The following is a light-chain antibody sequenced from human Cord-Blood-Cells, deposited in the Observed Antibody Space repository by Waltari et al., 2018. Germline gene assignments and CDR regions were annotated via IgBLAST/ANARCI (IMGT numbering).Light chain of an antibody. Sequence: QSALTQPRSVSGSPGQSVTISCTGTSSDVGGYNYVSWYQQHPGKAPKHMIYDVSKRPPGVPDRVSGPKSGNTASLTISGLQAEDEADYYCCSYAGSYVVFGGGTKLTVL. CDR2: DVS. CDR1: SSDVGGYNY. V-gene: IGLV2-11*01. J-gene: IGLJ2*01. CDR3: CSYAGSYVV.